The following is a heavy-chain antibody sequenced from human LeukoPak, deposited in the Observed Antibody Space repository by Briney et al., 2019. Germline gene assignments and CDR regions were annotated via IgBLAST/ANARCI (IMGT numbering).Heavy chain of an antibody. J-gene: IGHJ5*02. CDR3: ARVHYGFVPRFDP. Sequence: SETLSLTCTVSGGSISSSSYYWGWIRQPPGKGLEWIGSIYYSGSTYYNPSLKSRVTISVDTSKNQFSLKLSSVTAADTAVYYCARVHYGFVPRFDPWGQGTLVTVSS. CDR1: GGSISSSSYY. V-gene: IGHV4-39*07. CDR2: IYYSGST. D-gene: IGHD4-17*01.